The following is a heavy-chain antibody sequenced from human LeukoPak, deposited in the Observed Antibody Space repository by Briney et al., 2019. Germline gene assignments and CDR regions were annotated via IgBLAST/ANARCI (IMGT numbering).Heavy chain of an antibody. CDR1: GGTFSSYA. CDR3: ARGYCSGGSCYALYYYGMDV. J-gene: IGHJ6*02. CDR2: IIPIFGTA. Sequence: ASVKVSCKASGGTFSSYAISWVRQAPGQGLEWMGGIIPIFGTANYAQKLQGRVTITADESTSTAYMELSSLRSEDTAVYYCARGYCSGGSCYALYYYGMDVWGQGTTVTVSS. D-gene: IGHD2-15*01. V-gene: IGHV1-69*13.